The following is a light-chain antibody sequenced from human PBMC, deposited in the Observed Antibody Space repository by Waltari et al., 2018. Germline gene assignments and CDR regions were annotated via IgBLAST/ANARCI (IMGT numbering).Light chain of an antibody. CDR2: WGS. J-gene: IGKJ1*01. Sequence: DIVMTPSPDPMLVSLAESRTFNSKARQNVSYPPDRRRCIAWYQQKPGQSPKLLIYWGSVRESGVPDRFSGSGSGADFSLTISGLQAEDVAVYYCQQFYTIPPTFGPGTRVDLK. V-gene: IGKV4-1*01. CDR3: QQFYTIPPT. CDR1: QNVSYPPDRRRC.